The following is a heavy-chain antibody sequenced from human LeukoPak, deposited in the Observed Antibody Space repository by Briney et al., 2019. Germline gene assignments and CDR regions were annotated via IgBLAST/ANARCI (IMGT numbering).Heavy chain of an antibody. CDR2: ISYDGSNK. J-gene: IGHJ4*02. Sequence: GGSLRLSYAASGFTFSSYAMHWVRQAPGKGLEWVAVISYDGSNKYYADSVKGRFTISRDNSKNTLYLQMNSLRAEDTAVYYCARDLSYDSSGVFDYWGQGTLVTVSS. CDR3: ARDLSYDSSGVFDY. CDR1: GFTFSSYA. D-gene: IGHD3-22*01. V-gene: IGHV3-30*04.